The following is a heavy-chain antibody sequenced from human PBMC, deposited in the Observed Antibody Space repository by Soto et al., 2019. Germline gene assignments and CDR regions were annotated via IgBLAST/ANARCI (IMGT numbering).Heavy chain of an antibody. CDR3: AREKGSSFSAFDI. D-gene: IGHD6-13*01. V-gene: IGHV3-7*01. CDR2: IKQDGSEK. CDR1: GFTFSSYW. Sequence: PGGSLRLSCAASGFTFSSYWMSWVRQAPGKGLEWVANIKQDGSEKYYVDSVKGRFTISRDNAKNSLYLQMNSLRAEDTAVYYCAREKGSSFSAFDIWGQGTMVTVSS. J-gene: IGHJ3*02.